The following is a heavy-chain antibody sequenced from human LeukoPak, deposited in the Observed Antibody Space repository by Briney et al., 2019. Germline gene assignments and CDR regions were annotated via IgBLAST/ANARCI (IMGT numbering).Heavy chain of an antibody. J-gene: IGHJ4*02. D-gene: IGHD6-13*01. CDR2: INPNSGGT. CDR1: GYTFTGYY. CDR3: ARGGNVKYSSSWYVPARY. Sequence: ASVKVSCKASGYTFTGYYMHWVRQAPGQGLEWMGWINPNSGGTNYTQKFQGRVTMTRDTSISTAYMELSRLRSDDTAVYYCARGGNVKYSSSWYVPARYWGQGTLVTVSS. V-gene: IGHV1-2*02.